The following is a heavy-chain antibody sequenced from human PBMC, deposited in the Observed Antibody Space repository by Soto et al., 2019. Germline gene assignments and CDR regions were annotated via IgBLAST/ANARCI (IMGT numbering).Heavy chain of an antibody. Sequence: QVQLQESGPGLVKPSGTLSLTCAVSGGSISSSNWWSWVRQPPGKGLEWIEEIYHSGSTNYNPSLKSRVTISVDKSKNQFSLKLSSVTAADTAVYYCARAGGVVISLYYYYGMDVWGQGTTVTVSS. CDR3: ARAGGVVISLYYYYGMDV. J-gene: IGHJ6*02. D-gene: IGHD3-3*01. V-gene: IGHV4-4*02. CDR1: GGSISSSNW. CDR2: IYHSGST.